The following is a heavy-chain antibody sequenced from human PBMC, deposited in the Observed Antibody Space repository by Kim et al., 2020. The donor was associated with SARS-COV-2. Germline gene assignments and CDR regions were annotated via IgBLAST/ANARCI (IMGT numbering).Heavy chain of an antibody. CDR3: AKDLPDYDNYYYYCMDV. J-gene: IGHJ6*02. V-gene: IGHV3-23*01. CDR2: ISGSGGST. D-gene: IGHD3-9*01. CDR1: GFTFSSYA. Sequence: GGSLRLSCAASGFTFSSYAMSWVRQAPGKGLEWVSAISGSGGSTYYADSVKGRFTISRDNSKNKQYLQMNSLRAEDTAVYYCAKDLPDYDNYYYYCMDVWGQGTTVTVSS.